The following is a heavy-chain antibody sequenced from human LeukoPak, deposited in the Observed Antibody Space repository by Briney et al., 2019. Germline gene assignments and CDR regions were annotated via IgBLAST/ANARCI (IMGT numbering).Heavy chain of an antibody. CDR1: GFIFDDYA. CDR3: AKDAGGYYYYYMGV. J-gene: IGHJ6*03. CDR2: ISWNSGTI. Sequence: GGSLRLSCAASGFIFDDYAMHWVRHAPGKGLGWVSGISWNSGTIGYADSVKGRFTISRDSAKNSLYLQMNSLRAEDTALYYCAKDAGGYYYYYMGVWGKGTTVTISS. V-gene: IGHV3-9*01.